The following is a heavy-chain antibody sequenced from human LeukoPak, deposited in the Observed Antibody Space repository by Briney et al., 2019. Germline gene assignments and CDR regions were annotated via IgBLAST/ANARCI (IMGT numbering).Heavy chain of an antibody. V-gene: IGHV3-7*01. CDR2: IKEDGSEI. D-gene: IGHD3-10*01. J-gene: IGHJ4*02. Sequence: GSLRLSCAASGFTFTSYWMHWVRQAPGKGLEWVANIKEDGSEIFYVDSVKGRFTISRDNARNSLYLQMNSLRAEDTAVYYCTRTPDGVDYWGQGTLVTVSS. CDR3: TRTPDGVDY. CDR1: GFTFTSYW.